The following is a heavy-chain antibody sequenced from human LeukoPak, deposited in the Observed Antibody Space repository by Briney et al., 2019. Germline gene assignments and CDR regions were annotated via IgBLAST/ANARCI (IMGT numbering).Heavy chain of an antibody. D-gene: IGHD5-18*01. J-gene: IGHJ4*02. CDR2: ISSSGSTI. Sequence: PGGSLRLSCAASGFTFSSYEMNWVRQAPGKGLEWVSYISSSGSTIYYADSVKGRFTISRDNAKNSLYLQMNSLRAEDTAVYYCARIRHFGYSYGEYGIHFDYWGQGTLVTVSS. V-gene: IGHV3-48*03. CDR1: GFTFSSYE. CDR3: ARIRHFGYSYGEYGIHFDY.